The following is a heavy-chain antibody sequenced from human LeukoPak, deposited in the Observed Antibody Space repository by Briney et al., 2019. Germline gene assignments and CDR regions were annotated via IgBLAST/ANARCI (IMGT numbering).Heavy chain of an antibody. D-gene: IGHD3-10*01. Sequence: PGGSLRLSCVASGFTFSSYEMNWVRQAPGKGWEWVSHISRSGSTIYYADSVEGRFTISRDNAKNSLYLQMNSLRAEDTAVYYCARDRGTGSNSPYYFDYWGQGTLVTVSS. CDR2: ISRSGSTI. CDR3: ARDRGTGSNSPYYFDY. V-gene: IGHV3-48*03. J-gene: IGHJ4*02. CDR1: GFTFSSYE.